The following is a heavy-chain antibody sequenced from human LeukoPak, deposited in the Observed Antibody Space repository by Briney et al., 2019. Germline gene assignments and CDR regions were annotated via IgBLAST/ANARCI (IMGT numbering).Heavy chain of an antibody. J-gene: IGHJ3*01. D-gene: IGHD5-18*01. V-gene: IGHV4-59*01. CDR2: IYYSGST. CDR3: ARGYSYGYGDAFDV. Sequence: PSETLSLTCTVSGGSISSYYWSWLRQPPGKGLEWIGYIYYSGSTNYNPSLKSRVTISVDTSKNQFSLKLSSVTAADTAVYYCARGYSYGYGDAFDVWGQGTMVTVSS. CDR1: GGSISSYY.